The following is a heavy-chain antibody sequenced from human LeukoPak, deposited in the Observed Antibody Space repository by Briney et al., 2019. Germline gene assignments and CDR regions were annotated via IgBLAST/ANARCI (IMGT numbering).Heavy chain of an antibody. Sequence: SETLSLTCTVSGGSISSYYWSWIRQPPGKGLEWIGYIYYSGSTNYNPSLKSRVTISVDTSKNQFSLKLSSVTAADTAVYYCARGRLSYQLPDQHYFDYWGRGTLVTVSS. D-gene: IGHD2-2*01. CDR3: ARGRLSYQLPDQHYFDY. CDR1: GGSISSYY. CDR2: IYYSGST. V-gene: IGHV4-59*01. J-gene: IGHJ4*02.